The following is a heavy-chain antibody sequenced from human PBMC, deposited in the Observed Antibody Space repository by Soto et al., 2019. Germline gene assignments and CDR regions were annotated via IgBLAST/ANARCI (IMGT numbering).Heavy chain of an antibody. CDR1: GFTFSSYG. Sequence: QVQLVESGGGVVQPGRSLRLSCAASGFTFSSYGMHWVRQAPGKGLEWVAVIWYDGSNKYYADSVKGRFTISRDNSKNTPYLQMNSLRAEDTAVYYCARGYGDYGLDYWGQGTLVTVSS. J-gene: IGHJ4*02. CDR3: ARGYGDYGLDY. V-gene: IGHV3-33*01. CDR2: IWYDGSNK. D-gene: IGHD4-17*01.